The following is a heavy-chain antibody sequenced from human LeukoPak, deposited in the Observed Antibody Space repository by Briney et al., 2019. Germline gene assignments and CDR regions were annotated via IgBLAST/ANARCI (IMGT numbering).Heavy chain of an antibody. CDR1: GYTFTSYI. CDR2: ISAYNKR. D-gene: IGHD4-17*01. J-gene: IGHJ5*02. Sequence: GASVKVSCKASGYTFTSYIINWVRQAPGQGLEWMGWISAYNKRNYAQKFQGRVTMTTDTSTSTAYMELRNLRSDDTAVYYCARVSAPPDYGDYVSENWFDPWGQGTLVTVSS. CDR3: ARVSAPPDYGDYVSENWFDP. V-gene: IGHV1-18*01.